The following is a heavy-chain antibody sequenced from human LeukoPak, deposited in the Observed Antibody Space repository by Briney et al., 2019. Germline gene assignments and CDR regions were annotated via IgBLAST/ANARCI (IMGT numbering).Heavy chain of an antibody. V-gene: IGHV3-21*01. J-gene: IGHJ4*02. D-gene: IGHD3-10*01. Sequence: GGSLRLSCAASGFTFSSYSMNWVRQAPGRGLEWVSSISSSSSYIYYADSVKGRFTISRDNSKNTLYLQMNSLRAEDTAVYYCAKDLGESPGGDYWGQGTLVTVSS. CDR1: GFTFSSYS. CDR3: AKDLGESPGGDY. CDR2: ISSSSSYI.